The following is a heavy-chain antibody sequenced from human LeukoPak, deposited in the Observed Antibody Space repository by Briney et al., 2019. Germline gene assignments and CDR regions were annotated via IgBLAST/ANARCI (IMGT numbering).Heavy chain of an antibody. V-gene: IGHV4-34*01. D-gene: IGHD3-22*01. CDR1: GGPFSGYY. Sequence: PSETLSLTCAVYGGPFSGYYWSWIRQPPGKGLEWIGEINHSGSTNYNPSLKSRVTISVDTSKNQFSLKLSSVTAADTAVYYCARTRYYDSSGRIDYWGQGTLVTVSS. CDR3: ARTRYYDSSGRIDY. J-gene: IGHJ4*02. CDR2: INHSGST.